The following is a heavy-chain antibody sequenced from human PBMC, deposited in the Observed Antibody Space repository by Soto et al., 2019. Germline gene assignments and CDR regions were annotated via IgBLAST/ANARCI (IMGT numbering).Heavy chain of an antibody. CDR1: GYTFTSYY. CDR2: INPSGGST. Sequence: ASVKVSCKASGYTFTSYYMHWVRQAPGQGLEWMGIINPSGGSTSYAQKFQGRVTMTRDTSTSTVYMELSSLRSEDTAVYYCARDRNTMVRGADYGMDVWGQGTTVTVSS. CDR3: ARDRNTMVRGADYGMDV. J-gene: IGHJ6*02. D-gene: IGHD3-10*01. V-gene: IGHV1-46*01.